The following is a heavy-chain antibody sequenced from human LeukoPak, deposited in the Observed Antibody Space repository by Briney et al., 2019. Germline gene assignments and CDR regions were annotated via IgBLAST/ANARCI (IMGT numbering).Heavy chain of an antibody. CDR1: GGSISSYY. J-gene: IGHJ4*02. Sequence: KPSETLSLTCTVSGGSISSYYWSWIRQPPGKGLEWIGYIYFSGSTNYNPSLKSRVTISVDTSKNQFSLKLSSVTAADTAVYYCARRSVYGSGSYSDWGQGTLVTVSS. D-gene: IGHD3-10*01. CDR3: ARRSVYGSGSYSD. CDR2: IYFSGST. V-gene: IGHV4-59*01.